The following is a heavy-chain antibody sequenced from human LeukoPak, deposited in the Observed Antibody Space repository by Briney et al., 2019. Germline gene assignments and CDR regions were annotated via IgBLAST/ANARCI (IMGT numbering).Heavy chain of an antibody. Sequence: GGSLRLSCAASGFTLSTSWMTWVPQAPGKALEWVTNINRDGSQIDYMASVKGRFTISRDSANNALYLQMNSLRAEDTAVYYCARGGLTAGFDYWGQGTLVTVSS. D-gene: IGHD3-10*01. CDR2: INRDGSQI. J-gene: IGHJ4*02. CDR1: GFTLSTSW. CDR3: ARGGLTAGFDY. V-gene: IGHV3-7*01.